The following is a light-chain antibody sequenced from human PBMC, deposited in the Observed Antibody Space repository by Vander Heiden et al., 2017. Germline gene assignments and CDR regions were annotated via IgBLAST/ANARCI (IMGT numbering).Light chain of an antibody. CDR3: MKARQTSLT. CDR2: LSP. V-gene: IGKV2-28*01. Sequence: DLVMPQSPLSLPVTPGEPASISCRSSQSFLHSNGYNYWDWYMQKQGQSRQILIDLSPNRAAGVPDRGSGSGSGTDLTLKSSRVEAVEVWVYDRMKARQTSLTFGQGTKVEIK. J-gene: IGKJ1*01. CDR1: QSFLHSNGYNY.